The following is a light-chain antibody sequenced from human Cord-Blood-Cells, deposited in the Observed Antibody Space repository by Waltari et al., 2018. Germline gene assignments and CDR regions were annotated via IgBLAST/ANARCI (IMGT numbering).Light chain of an antibody. J-gene: IGKJ2*01. V-gene: IGKV3-15*01. CDR2: GAS. CDR1: QSVSSN. Sequence: EIVMTQSPDTLSVPPGERATLSCRTSQSVSSNLAWYQQKPGQAPRLLIYGASTRATGIPARFSGSGSGTEFTLTISSLQSEDFAVYYCQQYNNWPPYTFGQGTKLEIK. CDR3: QQYNNWPPYT.